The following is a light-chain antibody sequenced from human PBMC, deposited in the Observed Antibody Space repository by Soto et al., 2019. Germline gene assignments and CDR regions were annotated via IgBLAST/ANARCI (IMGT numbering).Light chain of an antibody. V-gene: IGLV2-8*01. J-gene: IGLJ3*02. CDR1: SVDINY. CDR3: SSYAGRDIWV. CDR2: EVT. Sequence: QSALTQPPSASGSRGQSVTISCTGTSVDINYVSWFQQHPGKAPKLIICEVTKPPSGVPDRFSGSKSGNTASLTVSGLQDDEEADYYCSSYAGRDIWVFGGGTKLTVL.